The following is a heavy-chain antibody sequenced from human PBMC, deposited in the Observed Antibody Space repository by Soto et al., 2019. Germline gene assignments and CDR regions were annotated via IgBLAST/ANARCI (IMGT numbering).Heavy chain of an antibody. CDR3: AGGALAVAANYYYYGMDV. CDR1: GGTFSSYA. V-gene: IGHV1-69*13. J-gene: IGHJ6*02. D-gene: IGHD6-19*01. Sequence: ASVKVSCKASGGTFSSYAISWVRQAPGQGLEWMGGIIPIFGTANYAQKFQGRVTITADESTSTAYMELSSLRSEDTAVYYCAGGALAVAANYYYYGMDVWGQGTTVTVSS. CDR2: IIPIFGTA.